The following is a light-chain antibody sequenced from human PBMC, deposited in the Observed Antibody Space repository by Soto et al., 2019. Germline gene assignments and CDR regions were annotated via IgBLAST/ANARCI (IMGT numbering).Light chain of an antibody. Sequence: EIVMTQSPATLSVSPGERVTLSCRASQSVSGNLAWCQQKPGQAPRLLIYGASTRATGIPARFSGSGSGTEFTLTISSLQSEDFAVYYCQQYNNWLFTFGGGTRVEIK. CDR2: GAS. CDR1: QSVSGN. J-gene: IGKJ4*01. V-gene: IGKV3-15*01. CDR3: QQYNNWLFT.